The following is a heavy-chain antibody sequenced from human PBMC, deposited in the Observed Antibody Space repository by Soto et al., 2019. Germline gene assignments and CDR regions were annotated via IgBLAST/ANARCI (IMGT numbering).Heavy chain of an antibody. J-gene: IGHJ5*02. Sequence: ASVKVSCKASGYTFTGYYMHWVRQATGQGLEWMGWINPNSGCTNYAQKFQGRVTMTRDTYISTAYMELSRLRSDDTAVYYCARDLSHNWFDPWGQGNLVTVSS. CDR1: GYTFTGYY. CDR3: ARDLSHNWFDP. CDR2: INPNSGCT. V-gene: IGHV1-2*02.